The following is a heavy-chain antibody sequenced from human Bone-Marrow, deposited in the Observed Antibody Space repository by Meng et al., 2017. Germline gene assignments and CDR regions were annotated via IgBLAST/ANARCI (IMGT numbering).Heavy chain of an antibody. V-gene: IGHV2-5*02. Sequence: QITLKESGPTLVKPTQTLTLTCTFSGFSLSTSGVGVGWIRQPPGKALEWLALIYWDDDKRYSPSLKSRLTITKDTSKNQVVLTMTNMDPVDTATYYCAHRPGYDILTGYYNRNWFDPWGQGTLLTVSS. CDR2: IYWDDDK. CDR3: AHRPGYDILTGYYNRNWFDP. CDR1: GFSLSTSGVG. D-gene: IGHD3-9*01. J-gene: IGHJ5*02.